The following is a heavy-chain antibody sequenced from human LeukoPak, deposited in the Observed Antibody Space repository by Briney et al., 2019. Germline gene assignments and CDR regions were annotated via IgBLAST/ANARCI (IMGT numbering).Heavy chain of an antibody. D-gene: IGHD1-26*01. CDR2: ISDSGNRT. CDR1: GFTFNNHA. Sequence: PGGSLRLSCVVSGFTFNNHAMGWVRQAPEKGLEWVSVISDSGNRTYYADSVKGRFTISRDNSKNTLYMKMNSLRAEDTAIYYCAKALGGSYYGDRGFDYWGQGTLVTVSS. V-gene: IGHV3-23*01. J-gene: IGHJ4*02. CDR3: AKALGGSYYGDRGFDY.